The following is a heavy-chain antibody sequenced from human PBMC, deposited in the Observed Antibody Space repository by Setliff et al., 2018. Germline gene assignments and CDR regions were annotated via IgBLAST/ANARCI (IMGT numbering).Heavy chain of an antibody. CDR3: ARERPPSGQVWIPIIDY. J-gene: IGHJ4*02. CDR2: IYTSGTT. V-gene: IGHV4-4*07. D-gene: IGHD1-1*01. CDR1: GGSISSYY. Sequence: SETLSLTCTVSGGSISSYYWSWIRQPAGKGLEWIGRIYTSGTTSYNPALKSRLTMSIDTSKNQFSLKVSSVTAADTAVYYCARERPPSGQVWIPIIDYWGQGTRVTVS.